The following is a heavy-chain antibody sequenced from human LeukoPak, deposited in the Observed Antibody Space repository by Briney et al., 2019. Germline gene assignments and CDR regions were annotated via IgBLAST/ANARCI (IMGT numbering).Heavy chain of an antibody. CDR2: IYYGGST. CDR1: GGSISSSSYY. Sequence: SETLSLTCTVSGGSISSSSYYWGWIRQPPGKGLEWIGYIYYGGSTNYNPSLKSRVTISVDTSKNQFSLKLTSMTAADTAVYYCARHSGDYWGQGTLVTVSS. V-gene: IGHV4-61*05. J-gene: IGHJ4*02. D-gene: IGHD3-10*01. CDR3: ARHSGDY.